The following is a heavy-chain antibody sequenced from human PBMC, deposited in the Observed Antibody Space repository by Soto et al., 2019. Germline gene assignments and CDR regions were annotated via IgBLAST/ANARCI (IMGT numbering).Heavy chain of an antibody. D-gene: IGHD2-15*01. V-gene: IGHV3-30*18. CDR3: AKSLAKYGGKGDTQDY. Sequence: QVQLVESGGGVVQPGRSLRLSCAASGFTFSSYGMHWVRQAPGKGLEWVAVISYDGSNKYYADSVKGRFTISRDNSKNTLYLQMNSLRAEDTAVYYCAKSLAKYGGKGDTQDYWGQGTLVTVSS. CDR1: GFTFSSYG. CDR2: ISYDGSNK. J-gene: IGHJ4*02.